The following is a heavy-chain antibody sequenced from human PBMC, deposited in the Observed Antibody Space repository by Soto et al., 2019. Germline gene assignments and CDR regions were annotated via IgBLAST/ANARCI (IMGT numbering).Heavy chain of an antibody. J-gene: IGHJ4*02. CDR3: ARDRSGRKPGPLWFDY. Sequence: QVQLVQSGAEVKKPGASVKVSCKASGYTFTSYGISWVRQAPGQGLDWMGWISAYNGNTNYAQKLQGRVTMTTDTSTSTAYMELRSLRSDDTAVYYCARDRSGRKPGPLWFDYWGQGTLVTVSS. V-gene: IGHV1-18*01. D-gene: IGHD2-15*01. CDR2: ISAYNGNT. CDR1: GYTFTSYG.